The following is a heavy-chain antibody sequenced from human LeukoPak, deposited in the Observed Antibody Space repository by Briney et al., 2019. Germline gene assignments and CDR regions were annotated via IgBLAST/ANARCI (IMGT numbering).Heavy chain of an antibody. D-gene: IGHD6-6*01. CDR3: ARQSTAAYSMNFNY. CDR1: GFTFSYYS. Sequence: GGSLRLSCAASGFTFSYYSMNWVRQAPGKGLEWVSSISGSSSYIYYADSVKGRFTISRDNAKNSLYLQMDSLSAEDTAVYYCARQSTAAYSMNFNYWGQGTLVTVSS. CDR2: ISGSSSYI. J-gene: IGHJ4*02. V-gene: IGHV3-21*06.